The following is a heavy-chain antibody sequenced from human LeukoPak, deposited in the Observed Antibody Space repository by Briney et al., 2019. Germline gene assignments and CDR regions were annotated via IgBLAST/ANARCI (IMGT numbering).Heavy chain of an antibody. D-gene: IGHD3-10*01. V-gene: IGHV3-21*01. CDR3: ARRRYGSGSYYYYGMDV. CDR2: TSSSSYI. J-gene: IGHJ6*04. CDR1: GFTFSSYS. Sequence: GGSLRLSCAASGFTFSSYSMNWVRQAPGKGLEWVSSTSSSSYIYYADSVKGRFTISRDNAKNSLYLQMNSLRAEDTAVYYCARRRYGSGSYYYYGMDVWGKGTTVTVSS.